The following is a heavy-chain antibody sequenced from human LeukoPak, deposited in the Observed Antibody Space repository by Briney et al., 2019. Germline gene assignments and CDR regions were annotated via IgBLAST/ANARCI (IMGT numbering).Heavy chain of an antibody. Sequence: PSQTLSLTCTVSGGSISSGGYYWSWIRQPPGKGLEWIGEINHSGSTNYNPSLKSRVTISVDTSKNQFSLKLSSVTAADTAVYYCARSLVVVVHDAFDIWGQGTMVTVSS. D-gene: IGHD2-15*01. J-gene: IGHJ3*02. V-gene: IGHV4-30-2*01. CDR2: INHSGST. CDR3: ARSLVVVVHDAFDI. CDR1: GGSISSGGYY.